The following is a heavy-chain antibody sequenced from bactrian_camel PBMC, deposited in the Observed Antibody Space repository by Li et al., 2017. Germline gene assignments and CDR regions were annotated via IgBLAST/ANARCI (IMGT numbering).Heavy chain of an antibody. CDR2: ISRDGAST. D-gene: IGHD4*01. CDR1: GYTHSGYS. CDR3: AADPVRLSGSYSDYVPLPKCLVDAPFY. Sequence: QLVESGGGSVKAGGSLRLACAATGYTHSGYSLGWFRRAPGKEFEWVAGISRDGASTTYADAVKGRFTISQDNAKNTVYLQMNSLKPEDTAVYYCAADPVRLSGSYSDYVPLPKCLVDAPFYWGQGTQVTVS. J-gene: IGHJ4*01. V-gene: IGHV3S25*01.